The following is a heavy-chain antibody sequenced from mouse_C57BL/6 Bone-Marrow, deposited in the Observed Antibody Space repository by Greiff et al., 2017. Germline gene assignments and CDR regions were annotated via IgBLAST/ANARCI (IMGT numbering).Heavy chain of an antibody. J-gene: IGHJ2*01. D-gene: IGHD2-3*01. CDR3: ARGGGDGYWDY. CDR2: IHPNGGST. Sequence: VQLQQPGAELVKPGASVKLSCKASGYTFTGYWMHWVKQRPGQGLEWIGIIHPNGGSTNYNEKFKSKATLTVDKSSSTAYMQLSSLTSEDSAVYDCARGGGDGYWDYWGQGTTLTVSS. CDR1: GYTFTGYW. V-gene: IGHV1-64*01.